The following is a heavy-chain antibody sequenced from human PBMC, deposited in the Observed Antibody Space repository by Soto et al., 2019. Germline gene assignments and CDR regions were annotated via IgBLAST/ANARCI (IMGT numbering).Heavy chain of an antibody. CDR1: GVSVGSSSYY. CDR2: TYYSAGT. D-gene: IGHD6-13*01. Sequence: SETLSLSCNVSGVSVGSSSYYWGWIRQAPGKGLEWIVSTYYSAGTYYNPSLKSRVTTSMDASKNQFSLTVTSVTAADTAIYYCARHASRGYSSSWYFEDWGQGTPVTVSS. J-gene: IGHJ4*02. V-gene: IGHV4-39*01. CDR3: ARHASRGYSSSWYFED.